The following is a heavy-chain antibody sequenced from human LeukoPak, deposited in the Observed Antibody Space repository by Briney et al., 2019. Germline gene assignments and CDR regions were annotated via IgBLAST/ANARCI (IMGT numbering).Heavy chain of an antibody. CDR3: ARALVGDGASAY. D-gene: IGHD4/OR15-4a*01. Sequence: GGSLRLSCAASGFTFSTYWMSWVRQAPGRGLELVANIKQDGSEKYYVDSVKGRFTISRDNAKNSLYLEMNSLRAEDTAVYYCARALVGDGASAYWGRGTLATVS. V-gene: IGHV3-7*05. CDR1: GFTFSTYW. J-gene: IGHJ4*02. CDR2: IKQDGSEK.